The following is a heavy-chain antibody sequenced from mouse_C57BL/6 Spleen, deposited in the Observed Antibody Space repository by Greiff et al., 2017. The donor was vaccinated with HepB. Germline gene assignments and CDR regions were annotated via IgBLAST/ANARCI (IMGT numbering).Heavy chain of an antibody. CDR2: IDPSDSYT. CDR1: GYTFTSYW. Sequence: HVQLQQPGAELVKPGASVKLSCKASGYTFTSYWMQWVKQRPGQGLEWIGEIDPSDSYTNYNQKFKGKATLTVDTSSSTAYMQLSSLTSEDSAVYYCTLYDGYYVGFAYWGQGTLVTVSA. D-gene: IGHD2-3*01. CDR3: TLYDGYYVGFAY. V-gene: IGHV1-50*01. J-gene: IGHJ3*01.